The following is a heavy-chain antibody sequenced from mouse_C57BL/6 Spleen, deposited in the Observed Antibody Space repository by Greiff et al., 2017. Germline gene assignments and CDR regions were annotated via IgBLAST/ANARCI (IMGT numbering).Heavy chain of an antibody. J-gene: IGHJ4*01. CDR2: IDPSDSET. Sequence: QVQLQQPGAELVRPGSSVKLSCKASGYTFTSYWMPWVKQRPIQGLEWIGNIDPSDSETHYNQKFKDKATLTVDKSSSTAYMQLSNLTSEDSAVYYCARSGYYGRNYYAMDYWGQGTSVTVSS. CDR3: ARSGYYGRNYYAMDY. D-gene: IGHD1-1*01. CDR1: GYTFTSYW. V-gene: IGHV1-52*01.